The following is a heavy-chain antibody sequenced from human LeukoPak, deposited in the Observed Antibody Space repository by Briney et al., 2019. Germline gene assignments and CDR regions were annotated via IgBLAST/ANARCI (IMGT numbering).Heavy chain of an antibody. V-gene: IGHV1-18*01. CDR2: ISAYNGHT. D-gene: IGHD6-13*01. CDR1: GYTCTNYA. J-gene: IGHJ3*02. Sequence: GASVKVSCKASGYTCTNYAITWVRQAPGQGLDWMGWISAYNGHTNFAQNFQGRVTMTTDTSTTTAYMELRSLRSDDTAVYYCARGLAASGSRVFDIWGQGTMVTVSS. CDR3: ARGLAASGSRVFDI.